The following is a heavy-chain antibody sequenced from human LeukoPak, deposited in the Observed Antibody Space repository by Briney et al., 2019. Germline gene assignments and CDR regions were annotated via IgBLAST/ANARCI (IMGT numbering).Heavy chain of an antibody. CDR2: IYTSGST. CDR1: GGSISTYS. CDR3: ARGIYSGYDLGWFDP. J-gene: IGHJ5*02. Sequence: SETLSLTCSVSGGSISTYSWSWIRQPPGKGLEWIGYIYTSGSTNYNPSLKSRVTISVDTSKNQFSLKLSSVTAADTAVYYCARGIYSGYDLGWFDPWGQGTLVTVSS. V-gene: IGHV4-4*08. D-gene: IGHD5-12*01.